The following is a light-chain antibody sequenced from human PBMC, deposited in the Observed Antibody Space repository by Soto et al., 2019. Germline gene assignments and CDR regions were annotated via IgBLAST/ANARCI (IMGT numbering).Light chain of an antibody. CDR2: GAS. Sequence: EIVMTQSPATLSVSPGERATLSCRASQSVSSKLAWYQQKPGQAPRLLIYGASTRATGIPARFSGSGSETEFTLTISSLQSEDFAVYYCQEYKYSKKFGQGTKVEI. V-gene: IGKV3-15*01. CDR3: QEYKYSKK. CDR1: QSVSSK. J-gene: IGKJ1*01.